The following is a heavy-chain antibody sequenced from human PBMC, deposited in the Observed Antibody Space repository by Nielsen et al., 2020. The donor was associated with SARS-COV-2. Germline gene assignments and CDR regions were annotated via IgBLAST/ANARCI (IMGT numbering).Heavy chain of an antibody. Sequence: SETLSLTCAVSGGSISSKNWWSWVRQPPGPGLEWVGEIYYTGTTSYNPSLKSRVSISVDQSKNQFSLNLSSVTAADTAVYYCARSGGNYYPYYYYGMNVWGPGTTVTVSS. CDR2: IYYTGTT. CDR3: ARSGGNYYPYYYYGMNV. CDR1: GGSISSKNW. V-gene: IGHV4-4*02. D-gene: IGHD1-26*01. J-gene: IGHJ6*02.